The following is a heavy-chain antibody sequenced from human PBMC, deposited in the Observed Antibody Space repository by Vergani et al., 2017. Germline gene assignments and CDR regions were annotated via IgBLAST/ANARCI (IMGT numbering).Heavy chain of an antibody. CDR3: ARDLRHSRTDVHDYGHNLYGDDY. D-gene: IGHD4-17*01. CDR1: GGTFSSYA. CDR2: IIPIFGTA. J-gene: IGHJ4*02. Sequence: QVQLVQSGAEVKKPGSSVKVSCKASGGTFSSYAISWVRQAPGQGLEWMGGIIPIFGTANYAQKFQGRVTITADDSTSTAYLELSSLRSEDPAVYYCARDLRHSRTDVHDYGHNLYGDDYWGQGPLVTVSS. V-gene: IGHV1-69*01.